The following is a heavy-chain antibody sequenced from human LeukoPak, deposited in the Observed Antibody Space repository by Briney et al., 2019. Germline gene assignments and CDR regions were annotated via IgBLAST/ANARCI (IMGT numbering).Heavy chain of an antibody. CDR3: ASSLGYGGKQYFDY. V-gene: IGHV3-21*01. Sequence: TGGSLRLSCAASGFTFSSYSMNWVRQAPGKGLEWVSSISSSSSYIYYADSVKGRFTISRDNAKNSLYLQMNSLRAEDTAVYYCASSLGYGGKQYFDYWGQGTLVTVSS. J-gene: IGHJ4*02. CDR1: GFTFSSYS. CDR2: ISSSSSYI. D-gene: IGHD4-23*01.